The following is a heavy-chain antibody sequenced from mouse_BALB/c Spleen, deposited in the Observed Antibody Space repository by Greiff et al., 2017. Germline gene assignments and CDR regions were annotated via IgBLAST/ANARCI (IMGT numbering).Heavy chain of an antibody. CDR2: INPSTGYT. J-gene: IGHJ4*01. D-gene: IGHD4-1*01. CDR1: GYTFTSYW. Sequence: VQLQQSGAELAKPGASVKMSCKASGYTFTSYWMHWVKQRPGQGLEWIGYINPSTGYTEYNQKFKDKATLTADKSSSTAYMQLSSLTSEDSAVYYCARRLGRAMDYWGQGTSVTVSS. CDR3: ARRLGRAMDY. V-gene: IGHV1-7*01.